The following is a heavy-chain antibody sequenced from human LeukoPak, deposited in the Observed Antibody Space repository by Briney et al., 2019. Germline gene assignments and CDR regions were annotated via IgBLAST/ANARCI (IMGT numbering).Heavy chain of an antibody. Sequence: SETLSLTCAVSGGSFSGYYWNWIRQSPGKGLEWIGEINHSGSTHYNPFLKSRVTISVDTSQKQFSLRLTSVTAADTAVYYCARSRGRLAQLDYWGQGTLVTVSS. CDR2: INHSGST. CDR3: ARSRGRLAQLDY. V-gene: IGHV4-34*01. CDR1: GGSFSGYY. D-gene: IGHD1-1*01. J-gene: IGHJ4*02.